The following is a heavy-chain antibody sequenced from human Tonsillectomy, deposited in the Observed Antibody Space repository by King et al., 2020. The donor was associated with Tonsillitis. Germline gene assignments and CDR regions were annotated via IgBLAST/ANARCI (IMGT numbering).Heavy chain of an antibody. J-gene: IGHJ4*02. CDR1: GYTFTNYA. D-gene: IGHD2-21*02. CDR2: ITTDTGSP. V-gene: IGHV7-4-1*02. CDR3: ARKYCGDDCYLDY. Sequence: QLVQSGSELKKPGASVKVPCKASGYTFTNYAINWVRQAPGQGLEWMGWITTDTGSPTYAQGFTGRFVFSLDTSVSTSYLQISSLKADDTAMYYCARKYCGDDCYLDYWGQGSLVTVSS.